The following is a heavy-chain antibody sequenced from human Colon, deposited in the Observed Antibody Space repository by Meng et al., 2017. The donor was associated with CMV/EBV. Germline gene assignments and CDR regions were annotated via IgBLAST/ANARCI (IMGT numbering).Heavy chain of an antibody. CDR3: ARDRGVGALDYFDY. D-gene: IGHD1-26*01. J-gene: IGHJ4*02. V-gene: IGHV3-21*01. Sequence: GESLKISCAASGFTFSSYSMNWARQAPGKGLEWVSSISSSSSYIYYADSVKGRFTISRDNAKNSLYLQMNSLRAEDTAVYYCARDRGVGALDYFDYWGQGTLVTVSS. CDR2: ISSSSSYI. CDR1: GFTFSSYS.